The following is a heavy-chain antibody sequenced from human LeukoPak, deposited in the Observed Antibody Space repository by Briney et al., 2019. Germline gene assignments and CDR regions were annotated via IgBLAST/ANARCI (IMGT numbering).Heavy chain of an antibody. CDR1: GFTFSSYW. V-gene: IGHV3-7*03. J-gene: IGHJ6*02. CDR3: GRDMDV. Sequence: GGSLRLSCAASGFTFSSYWMSWVRQAPGEGLQWAANIKQDGSEKYYVGSVKGRFTVSRDNAKNSLYLQMNSLRTEDTAVYYCGRDMDVWGQGTTVTVSS. CDR2: IKQDGSEK.